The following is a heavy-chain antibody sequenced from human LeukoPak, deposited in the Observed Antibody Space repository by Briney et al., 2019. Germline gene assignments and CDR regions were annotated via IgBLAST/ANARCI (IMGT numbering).Heavy chain of an antibody. J-gene: IGHJ4*02. CDR1: GGSFSGYY. D-gene: IGHD6-19*01. Sequence: SETLSLTCAVYGGSFSGYYWSWIRQLPGEGLEWIGEINHSGSTNYNPSLKSRVTISVDTSKNQFSLKLSSVTAADTAVYYCARVRGRPSLAQYSSWLGPPYYFDYWGQGTLVTVSS. V-gene: IGHV4-34*01. CDR3: ARVRGRPSLAQYSSWLGPPYYFDY. CDR2: INHSGST.